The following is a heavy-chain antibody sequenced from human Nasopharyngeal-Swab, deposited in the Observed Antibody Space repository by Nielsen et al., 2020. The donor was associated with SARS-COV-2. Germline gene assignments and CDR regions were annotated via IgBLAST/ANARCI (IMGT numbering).Heavy chain of an antibody. D-gene: IGHD2-15*01. V-gene: IGHV3-11*04. J-gene: IGHJ6*02. CDR2: ISSSGSTI. CDR1: GFTFSDYY. Sequence: GESLKISCAASGFTFSDYYMSWIRQAPGKGLEWVSYISSSGSTIYYADSVKGRFTISRDNAKNPLYLQMNNLRAEDTAVYYCARGYCSSGSCYAKHYGMDVWGQGTTVTVSS. CDR3: ARGYCSSGSCYAKHYGMDV.